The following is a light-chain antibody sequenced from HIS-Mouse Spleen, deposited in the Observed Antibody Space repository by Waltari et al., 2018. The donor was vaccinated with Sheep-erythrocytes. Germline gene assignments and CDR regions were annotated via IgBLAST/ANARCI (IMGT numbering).Light chain of an antibody. V-gene: IGLV2-11*01. CDR2: DVS. CDR1: SSDVGGYNY. J-gene: IGLJ1*01. Sequence: QSALTQPRSVSGSPGQSVTISCTGTSSDVGGYNYVSWYQQHPGKAPKLMIYDVSKRPSGVPDLFCGSKSGNTASLTISGLQAEDEADYYCCSYAGSYNHVFATGTKVTVL. CDR3: CSYAGSYNHV.